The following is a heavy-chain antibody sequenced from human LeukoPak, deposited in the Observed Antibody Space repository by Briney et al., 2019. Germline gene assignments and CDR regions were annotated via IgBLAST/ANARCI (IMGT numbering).Heavy chain of an antibody. CDR2: ISSSGSTI. Sequence: PGGSLRLSCAASGFTFSDYYMSWIRQAPGKELEWVSYISSSGSTIYYADSVKGRFTISRDNAKNSLYLQMNSLRAEDTAVYYCARVPRTESNLDYWGQGTLVTVSS. CDR3: ARVPRTESNLDY. J-gene: IGHJ4*02. CDR1: GFTFSDYY. V-gene: IGHV3-11*01. D-gene: IGHD1-14*01.